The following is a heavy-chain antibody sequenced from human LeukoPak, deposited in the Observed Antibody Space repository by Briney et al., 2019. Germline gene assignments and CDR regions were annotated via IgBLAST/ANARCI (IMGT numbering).Heavy chain of an antibody. V-gene: IGHV4-59*08. CDR2: IYYTGST. Sequence: SETLSLTFTVSGGSISTYYWSWIRQPPGKGLEWIGYIYYTGSTNYNPSLKSRVTISVDTSKNQFSLKLSSVTAADTAVYYCARRVAVAGTIDDWGQGTLVTVSS. CDR1: GGSISTYY. CDR3: ARRVAVAGTIDD. J-gene: IGHJ4*02. D-gene: IGHD6-19*01.